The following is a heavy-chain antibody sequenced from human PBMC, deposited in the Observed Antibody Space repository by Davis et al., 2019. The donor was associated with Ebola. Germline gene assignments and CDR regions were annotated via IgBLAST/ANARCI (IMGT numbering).Heavy chain of an antibody. CDR3: ARGRNAEYVFDY. J-gene: IGHJ4*02. CDR1: GYTFTNYA. Sequence: ASVKVSCKASGYTFTNYAMHWVRQAPGQRLEWMGWINAGNGNTKYSQKFQGRVTITRDTSASTAYMELSSLSSEDTAVYFCARGRNAEYVFDYWGQGTLVTVSS. V-gene: IGHV1-3*01. D-gene: IGHD3-16*01. CDR2: INAGNGNT.